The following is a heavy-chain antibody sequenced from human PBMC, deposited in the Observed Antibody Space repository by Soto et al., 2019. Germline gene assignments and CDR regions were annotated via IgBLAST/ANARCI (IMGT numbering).Heavy chain of an antibody. D-gene: IGHD3-16*01. J-gene: IGHJ3*02. Sequence: QVQLVQSGAEVKKPGSSVKVSCKASGGTFSSYTISWVRQAPGQGLEWMGRIIPILGIANYAQKFQGRVTITADKSTSKAYMELSSLRSEDTAVYYCASLGEGDAFDIWGQGTMVTVSS. CDR2: IIPILGIA. CDR3: ASLGEGDAFDI. V-gene: IGHV1-69*02. CDR1: GGTFSSYT.